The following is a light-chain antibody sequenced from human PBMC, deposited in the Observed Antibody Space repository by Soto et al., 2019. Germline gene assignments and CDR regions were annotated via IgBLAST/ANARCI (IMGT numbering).Light chain of an antibody. J-gene: IGLJ1*01. CDR1: SSNIGAGYD. V-gene: IGLV1-40*01. Sequence: QPVLTQPPSVSGAPGQRVTISCTGSSSNIGAGYDVHWYQQLPGTAPKLLIYGNSNRPSGVPDRFSGSKSGTSASLAITGLQAEDEADYYCQSYDSSPSVLFGTGTKLTVL. CDR2: GNS. CDR3: QSYDSSPSVL.